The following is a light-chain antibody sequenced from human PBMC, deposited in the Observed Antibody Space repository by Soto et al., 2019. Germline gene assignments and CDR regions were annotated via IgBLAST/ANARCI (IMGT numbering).Light chain of an antibody. Sequence: QSALTQPASVSGSPGQSITISCTGTSSDIGGYNSVSWYQQHPGKAPKLMIYDVDNRPSGVSNRFSASKSGNTASLTNSWLQADDEAHYYCSSHTSSSTLVIFGGGTKLTVL. V-gene: IGLV2-14*01. CDR2: DVD. CDR3: SSHTSSSTLVI. CDR1: SSDIGGYNS. J-gene: IGLJ2*01.